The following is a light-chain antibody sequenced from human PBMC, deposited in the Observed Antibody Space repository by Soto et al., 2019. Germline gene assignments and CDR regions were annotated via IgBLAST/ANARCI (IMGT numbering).Light chain of an antibody. CDR2: EVN. Sequence: QSVLTQPPSASGSPGQSVTISCTGTSSDVGGYNYVSWYQQNPGKVPKLMIYEVNKRPSGVPDRFSGSKSGNTASLTFSGLHAEDEADYYCTSYAGGTNVFGTGTKLTVL. CDR3: TSYAGGTNV. V-gene: IGLV2-8*01. CDR1: SSDVGGYNY. J-gene: IGLJ1*01.